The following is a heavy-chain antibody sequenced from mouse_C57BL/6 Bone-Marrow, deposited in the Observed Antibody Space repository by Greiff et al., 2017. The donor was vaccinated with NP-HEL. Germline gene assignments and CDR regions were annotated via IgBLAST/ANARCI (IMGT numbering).Heavy chain of an antibody. Sequence: VQLKQSGPELVKPGASVKISCKASGYTFTDYYMNWVKQSHGKSLEWIGDINPNNGGTSYNQKFKGKATLTVDKSSSTAYMELRSLTSEDSAVYYCARDYDYDGGSIAYWGQGTLVTVSA. CDR2: INPNNGGT. V-gene: IGHV1-26*01. J-gene: IGHJ3*01. CDR3: ARDYDYDGGSIAY. CDR1: GYTFTDYY. D-gene: IGHD2-4*01.